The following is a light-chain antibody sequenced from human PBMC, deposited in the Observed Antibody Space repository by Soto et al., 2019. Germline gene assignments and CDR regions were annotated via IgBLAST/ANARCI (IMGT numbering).Light chain of an antibody. CDR2: GAS. Sequence: EIVMTQSPATLSVSPGERATLSCRASQSVSSNLAGYQQQPGQAPRLLIYGASTRATGIPARFSGSGSGTEFTLNISSLQSEDFAVYYCQQYNNWPPWTFGQGTKVEIK. CDR1: QSVSSN. J-gene: IGKJ1*01. CDR3: QQYNNWPPWT. V-gene: IGKV3-15*01.